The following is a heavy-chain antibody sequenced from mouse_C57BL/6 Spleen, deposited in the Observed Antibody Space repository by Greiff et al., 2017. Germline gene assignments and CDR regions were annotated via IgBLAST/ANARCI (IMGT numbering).Heavy chain of an antibody. CDR2: IYPGSGST. D-gene: IGHD2-1*01. J-gene: IGHJ3*01. CDR1: GYTFTSYW. CDR3: ASRYGNYEAY. Sequence: LQPGAELVKPGASVKMSCKASGYTFTSYWITWVKQRPGQGLEWIGDIYPGSGSTNYNEKFKSKATLTVDTSSSTAYMQLSSLTSEDSAVYYCASRYGNYEAYWGQGTLVTVSA. V-gene: IGHV1-55*01.